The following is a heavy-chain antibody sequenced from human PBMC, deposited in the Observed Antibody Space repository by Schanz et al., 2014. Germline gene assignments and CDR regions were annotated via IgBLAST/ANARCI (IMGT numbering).Heavy chain of an antibody. Sequence: QVQLVQSGAEVKKPGASVKVSCKASGYTFTSYGISWVRQAPGQGLEWMGWISPYNGNTNYAQKFQGRVTVTRDTSISTVYMELSRVTYEDTAVYYCARDDRAYYYGMDVWGQGTTVTVSS. CDR1: GYTFTSYG. J-gene: IGHJ6*02. CDR3: ARDDRAYYYGMDV. CDR2: ISPYNGNT. V-gene: IGHV1-18*01. D-gene: IGHD3-22*01.